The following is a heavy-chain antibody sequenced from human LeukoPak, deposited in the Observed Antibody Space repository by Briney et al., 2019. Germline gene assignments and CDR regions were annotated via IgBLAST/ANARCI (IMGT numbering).Heavy chain of an antibody. V-gene: IGHV3-23*01. CDR2: ISGSGGST. Sequence: PGGSLRLSCAASEFTFISYAMSCVRQAPGKGLEGGSVISGSGGSTYYADSVKGRFTISRDNSKNMLYLQMNSLRAEDTAVYYCAKEGGASRESPFDYWGQGTLVTVSS. J-gene: IGHJ4*02. CDR1: EFTFISYA. D-gene: IGHD1-26*01. CDR3: AKEGGASRESPFDY.